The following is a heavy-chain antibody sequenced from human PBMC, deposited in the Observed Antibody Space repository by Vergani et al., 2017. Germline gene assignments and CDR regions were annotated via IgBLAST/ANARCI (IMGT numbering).Heavy chain of an antibody. J-gene: IGHJ6*02. D-gene: IGHD2-2*01. V-gene: IGHV3-7*03. Sequence: EVQLVESGGGLVQPGGSLRLSCAASGFTFSSYWMSWVRQAPGKGLEWVANIKQDGSEKYYVDSVKGRFTISRDNAKNSLYLQMNSLRAEDTAVYYCAKDQKGYCSSTSCHYGMDVWGQGTTVTVSS. CDR2: IKQDGSEK. CDR3: AKDQKGYCSSTSCHYGMDV. CDR1: GFTFSSYW.